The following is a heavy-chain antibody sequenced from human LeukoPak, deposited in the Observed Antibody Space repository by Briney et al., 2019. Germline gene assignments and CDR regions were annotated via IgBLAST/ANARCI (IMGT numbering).Heavy chain of an antibody. Sequence: ASVKVSCKASGYTFTSYYMHWVRQAPGQGLEWMGIINPSGGSTSYAQKFQGRVTMTRDTSTSTVYMELSSLRSEDTAVYYCARLYYYGSGSYSHLPDYWGQGTLVTVSS. CDR1: GYTFTSYY. V-gene: IGHV1-46*01. J-gene: IGHJ4*02. D-gene: IGHD3-10*01. CDR3: ARLYYYGSGSYSHLPDY. CDR2: INPSGGST.